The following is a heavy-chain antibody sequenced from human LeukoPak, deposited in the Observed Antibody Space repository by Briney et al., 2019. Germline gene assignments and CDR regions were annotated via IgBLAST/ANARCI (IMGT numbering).Heavy chain of an antibody. D-gene: IGHD3-10*01. Sequence: GGSLRLYCAASGFTFSIYAMNWVRQAPGKGLEWVSGARGGGVNTFYAGSVRGRFTISRDNSKNKLYLQMNSLRAEDTAVYYCAKDWTYYYGSGINWFDPWGQGTLVTVSS. CDR3: AKDWTYYYGSGINWFDP. J-gene: IGHJ5*02. CDR2: ARGGGVNT. V-gene: IGHV3-23*01. CDR1: GFTFSIYA.